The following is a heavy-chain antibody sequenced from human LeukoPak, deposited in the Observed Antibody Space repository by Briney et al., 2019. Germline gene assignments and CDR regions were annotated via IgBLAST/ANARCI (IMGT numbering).Heavy chain of an antibody. D-gene: IGHD3-22*01. CDR2: INHSGST. CDR3: ARLALPARYYYDSSGYRGFDY. J-gene: IGHJ4*02. V-gene: IGHV4-34*01. Sequence: SETLSLTCAVYGGSFSGYYWSWIRQPPGKGLEWIGEINHSGSTNYNPSLKSRVTISVDTSKNQFSLKLSSVTAADTAVYYCARLALPARYYYDSSGYRGFDYWGQGTLVTVSS. CDR1: GGSFSGYY.